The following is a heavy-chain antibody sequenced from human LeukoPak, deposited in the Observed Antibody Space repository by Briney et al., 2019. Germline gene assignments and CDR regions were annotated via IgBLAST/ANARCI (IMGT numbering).Heavy chain of an antibody. CDR3: AKPSSGWYQFDY. CDR1: GFTFSSYA. J-gene: IGHJ4*02. CDR2: LSDSGGST. D-gene: IGHD6-19*01. Sequence: PGGSLRLSCAASGFTFSSYAMSWVRQAPGRGLEWVSGLSDSGGSTYYADSVKGRFTISRDNSKNTLYLQMNSLRAEDTAVYYCAKPSSGWYQFDYWGQGTLVTVSS. V-gene: IGHV3-23*01.